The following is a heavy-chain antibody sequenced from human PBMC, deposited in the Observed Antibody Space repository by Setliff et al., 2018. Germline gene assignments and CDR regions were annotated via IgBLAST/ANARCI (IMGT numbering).Heavy chain of an antibody. J-gene: IGHJ6*02. CDR1: GFTFSRYW. CDR2: IKQDGSEK. V-gene: IGHV3-7*01. CDR3: ARDHVYGSQYYYYYYGMDV. Sequence: GGSLRLSCAASGFTFSRYWMSWVRQAPGKGLEWAANIKQDGSEKYYVDSVKGRFTISRDNAKNSLYLQMNSLRAEDTAVYYCARDHVYGSQYYYYYYGMDVWGQGTTVTVSS. D-gene: IGHD3-10*01.